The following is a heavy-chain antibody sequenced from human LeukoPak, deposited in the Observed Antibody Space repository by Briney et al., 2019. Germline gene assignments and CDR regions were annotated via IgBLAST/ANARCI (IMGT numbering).Heavy chain of an antibody. V-gene: IGHV3-21*04. CDR2: IGSSSGYI. Sequence: PGGSLRLSCAASGFTFSSYYMNWVRQAPGKGLEWVSSIGSSSGYIYYADSVKGRFIISRDNAKNSLYLQMNSVRAEDTAVYYCANNGSSERMGGVDYWGQGTLVTVSS. J-gene: IGHJ4*02. CDR1: GFTFSSYY. CDR3: ANNGSSERMGGVDY. D-gene: IGHD1-26*01.